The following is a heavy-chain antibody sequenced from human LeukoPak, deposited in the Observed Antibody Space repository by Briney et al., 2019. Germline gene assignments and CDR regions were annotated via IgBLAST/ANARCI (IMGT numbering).Heavy chain of an antibody. J-gene: IGHJ4*02. Sequence: PGGSLRLFCAISGFSISDYGVNWVRRAPGKGLEWLSHSNSNGGVISYADSVKGRFTISRDTAKNSLYLQMNSLRVEDTAIYYCARDPDGDYDFDYWGQGTLVTVSS. D-gene: IGHD4-17*01. CDR2: SNSNGGVI. CDR3: ARDPDGDYDFDY. CDR1: GFSISDYG. V-gene: IGHV3-48*01.